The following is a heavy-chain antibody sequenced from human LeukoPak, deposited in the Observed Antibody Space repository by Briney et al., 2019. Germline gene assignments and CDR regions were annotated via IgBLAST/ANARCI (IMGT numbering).Heavy chain of an antibody. CDR2: ISWNSGSI. V-gene: IGHV3-9*01. Sequence: GISWNSGSIGYADSVKGRFTISRDNAKNSLYLQMNSLRAEDTALYYCAKDIRAVVTNWFDPWGQGTLVTVSS. D-gene: IGHD4-23*01. J-gene: IGHJ5*02. CDR3: AKDIRAVVTNWFDP.